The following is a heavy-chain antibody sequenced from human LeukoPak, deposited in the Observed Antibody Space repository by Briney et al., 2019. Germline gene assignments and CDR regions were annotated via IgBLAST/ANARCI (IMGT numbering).Heavy chain of an antibody. J-gene: IGHJ4*02. V-gene: IGHV4-59*01. CDR1: DGSISSYY. D-gene: IGHD2-15*01. CDR3: ARFTQEGFDY. Sequence: SETLSLTCTVSDGSISSYYWSWIRQPPGKGLEWIGYIYYSGSTNYNPSLKSRVTISVDTSKNQFSLKLSSVTAADTAVYYCARFTQEGFDYWGQGTLVTVSS. CDR2: IYYSGST.